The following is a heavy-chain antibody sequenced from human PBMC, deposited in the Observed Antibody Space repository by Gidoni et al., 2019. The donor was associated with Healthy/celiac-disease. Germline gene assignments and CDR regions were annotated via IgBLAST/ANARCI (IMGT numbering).Heavy chain of an antibody. CDR1: GGSISSRSYY. Sequence: QLQLQESGPGLVKPSETLSLTCTVSGGSISSRSYYWGWIRQPPGKGLEWIGSIYYSGSTYYNPSLKSRVTISVDTSKNQFSLKLSSVTAADTAVYYCAFNYYDSSGYSFDAFDIWGQGTMVTVSS. J-gene: IGHJ3*02. D-gene: IGHD3-22*01. CDR2: IYYSGST. V-gene: IGHV4-39*01. CDR3: AFNYYDSSGYSFDAFDI.